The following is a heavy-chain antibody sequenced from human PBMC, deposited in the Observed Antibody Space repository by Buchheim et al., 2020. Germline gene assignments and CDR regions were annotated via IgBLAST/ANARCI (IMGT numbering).Heavy chain of an antibody. CDR1: GGSFSGYY. CDR3: AKSGNYVVPAAKYYFDY. V-gene: IGHV4-34*01. D-gene: IGHD2-2*01. CDR2: INHSGST. Sequence: QVQLQQWGAGLLKPSETLSLTCAVYGGSFSGYYWSWIRQPPGKGLEWIGEINHSGSTNYNPSLKSRVTISVDTSKNQFSLKLSSVTAADTAVYYCAKSGNYVVPAAKYYFDYWGQGTL. J-gene: IGHJ4*02.